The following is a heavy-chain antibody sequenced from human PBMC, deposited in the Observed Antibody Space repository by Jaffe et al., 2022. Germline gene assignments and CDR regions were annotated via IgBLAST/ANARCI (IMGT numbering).Heavy chain of an antibody. CDR1: GFTFDDYA. V-gene: IGHV3-9*01. Sequence: EVQLVESGGGLVQPGRSLRLSCAASGFTFDDYAMHWVRQAPGKGLEWVSGISWNSGSIGYADSVKGRFTISRDNAKNSLYLQMNSLRAEDTALYYCAKDLRRKWAAAASGAFDIWGQGTMVTVSS. J-gene: IGHJ3*02. D-gene: IGHD6-13*01. CDR3: AKDLRRKWAAAASGAFDI. CDR2: ISWNSGSI.